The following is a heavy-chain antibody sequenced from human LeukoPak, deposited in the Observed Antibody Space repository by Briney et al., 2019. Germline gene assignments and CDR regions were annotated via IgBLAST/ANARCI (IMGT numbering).Heavy chain of an antibody. CDR2: ISGSGT. CDR3: ARDPNGDYIGAFDM. V-gene: IGHV3-23*01. Sequence: GGSLRLSCATSGFTFKGYALMWVRQAPGRGRQWVSGISGSGTYYADFAKGRFTISRDNSKNTLYLQMNSLRAEDTATYYCARDPNGDYIGAFDMWGQGTMVTVS. J-gene: IGHJ3*02. D-gene: IGHD4-17*01. CDR1: GFTFKGYA.